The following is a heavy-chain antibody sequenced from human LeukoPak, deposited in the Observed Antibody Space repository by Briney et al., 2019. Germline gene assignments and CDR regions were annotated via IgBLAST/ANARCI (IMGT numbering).Heavy chain of an antibody. Sequence: SETLSLTCTVSPGSISNYYWSWIRQPPGKGLEWIGYIYYSGSSGTTKYKPSLKSRVTISLDMSKNQFSLKLRSVTAADTAVYYCAREADFWSGHSYGGMDVWGQGTTVTVSS. J-gene: IGHJ6*02. D-gene: IGHD3-3*01. CDR2: IYYSGSSGTT. CDR1: PGSISNYY. V-gene: IGHV4-59*01. CDR3: AREADFWSGHSYGGMDV.